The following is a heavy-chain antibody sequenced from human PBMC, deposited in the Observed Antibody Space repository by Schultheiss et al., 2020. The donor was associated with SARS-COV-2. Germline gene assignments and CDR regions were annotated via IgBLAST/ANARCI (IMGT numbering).Heavy chain of an antibody. Sequence: GGSLRLSCAASGFTFSSYWMSWVRQAPGKGLEWVANIKQDGSEKYYVDSVKGRFTISRDNAKNSLYLQMNSLRAEDTAVYYCARGGYSGSYYAVDTHEYFQHWGQGTLVTVSS. J-gene: IGHJ1*01. CDR1: GFTFSSYW. CDR3: ARGGYSGSYYAVDTHEYFQH. D-gene: IGHD1-26*01. V-gene: IGHV3-7*01. CDR2: IKQDGSEK.